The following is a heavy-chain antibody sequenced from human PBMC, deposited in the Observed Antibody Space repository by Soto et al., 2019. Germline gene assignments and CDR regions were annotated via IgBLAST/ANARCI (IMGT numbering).Heavy chain of an antibody. CDR1: GYTFTTYG. CDR2: ISPYNGDT. D-gene: IGHD2-15*01. J-gene: IGHJ4*02. CDR3: ARTPRAQMIVLEAATRFDY. Sequence: QVQLVQSGAEVKRPGASVKVSCKASGYTFTTYGFNWVRQAPGQGLEWMGWISPYNGDTNYAQNFQGRVTLTTDTSTSTAYMELRSLTSDDTPIYYCARTPRAQMIVLEAATRFDYWGQGTLVTVSS. V-gene: IGHV1-18*04.